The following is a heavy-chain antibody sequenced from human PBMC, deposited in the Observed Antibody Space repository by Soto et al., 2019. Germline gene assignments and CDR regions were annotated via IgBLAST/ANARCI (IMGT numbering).Heavy chain of an antibody. Sequence: QVQLVESGGGVVQPGRSLRLSCAASGFTFSSYGMHWVRQAPGKGLEWVAVIWYDGSNKYYADSVKGRFTISRDNSKNTLYRQMNSLRAEDTAVYYCARRGTPYGPVALDYWGQGTLVTVSS. CDR1: GFTFSSYG. J-gene: IGHJ4*02. CDR3: ARRGTPYGPVALDY. CDR2: IWYDGSNK. V-gene: IGHV3-33*01. D-gene: IGHD6-19*01.